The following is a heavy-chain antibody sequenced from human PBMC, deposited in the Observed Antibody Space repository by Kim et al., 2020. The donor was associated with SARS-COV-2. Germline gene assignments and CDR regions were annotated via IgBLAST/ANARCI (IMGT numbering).Heavy chain of an antibody. CDR2: INPNSGGT. V-gene: IGHV1-2*02. J-gene: IGHJ2*01. CDR1: GYTFTGYY. CDR3: ARSVAAADTFWDENWYFDL. Sequence: ASVKVSCKASGYTFTGYYMHWVRQAPGQGLEWMGWINPNSGGTNYAQKFQGRVTMTRDTSISTAYMELSRLRSDDTAVYYCARSVAAADTFWDENWYFDLWGRGTLVTVSS. D-gene: IGHD6-13*01.